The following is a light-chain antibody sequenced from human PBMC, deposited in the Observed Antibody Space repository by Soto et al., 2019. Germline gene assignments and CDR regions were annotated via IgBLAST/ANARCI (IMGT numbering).Light chain of an antibody. CDR3: QQSYSTPQLT. CDR2: AAS. J-gene: IGKJ4*01. CDR1: QSISNY. Sequence: DIQMTQSPSSLSASIGDRVTIPCRASQSISNYLNWYQQKPGKAPKLLIYAASNLQSGVPSRFSGSGSGTDFTLTISSLQPEDFATYYCQQSYSTPQLTFGGGTKVEIK. V-gene: IGKV1-39*01.